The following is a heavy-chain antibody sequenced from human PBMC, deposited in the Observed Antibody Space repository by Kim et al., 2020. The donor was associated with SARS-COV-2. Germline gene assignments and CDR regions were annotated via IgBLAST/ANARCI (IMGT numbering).Heavy chain of an antibody. CDR1: GDSVSSNSAA. Sequence: SQTLSLTCAISGDSVSSNSAAWNWIRQSPSRGLEWLGRTYYRSKWYNDYAVSVKSRITINPDTSKNQFSLQLNSVTPEDTAVYYCARGEGGSSSWYEEGWFDPWGQGTLVTVSS. CDR2: TYYRSKWYN. J-gene: IGHJ5*02. V-gene: IGHV6-1*01. CDR3: ARGEGGSSSWYEEGWFDP. D-gene: IGHD6-13*01.